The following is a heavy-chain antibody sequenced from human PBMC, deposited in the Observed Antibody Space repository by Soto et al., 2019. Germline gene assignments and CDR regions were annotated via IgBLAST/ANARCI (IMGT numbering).Heavy chain of an antibody. CDR2: IYYSGST. Sequence: SETLSLTCTVSGGSISSYYWSWIRQPPGKGLEWIGYIYYSGSTYYNPSLKSRVTISVDTSKNQFSLKLSSVTAADTAVYYCARDFADCSGGSCYSGWFDPWGQGTLVTVPS. D-gene: IGHD2-15*01. CDR1: GGSISSYY. CDR3: ARDFADCSGGSCYSGWFDP. V-gene: IGHV4-59*12. J-gene: IGHJ5*02.